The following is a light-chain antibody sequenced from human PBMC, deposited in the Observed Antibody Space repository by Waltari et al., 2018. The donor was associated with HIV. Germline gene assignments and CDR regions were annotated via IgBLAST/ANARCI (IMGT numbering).Light chain of an antibody. CDR2: GGTGEMVG. CDR3: GADHGSGSNFFYV. Sequence: QPVLTQPPSASASLGASVTLTCPLHGASSNYKVDWYQPQPGKGPRFVMRGGTGEMVGSKGDGIPDRFSVVGSGLNRYLTIKNIQEEDESDYYCGADHGSGSNFFYVFGTGTKVTVL. V-gene: IGLV9-49*01. J-gene: IGLJ1*01. CDR1: GASSNYK.